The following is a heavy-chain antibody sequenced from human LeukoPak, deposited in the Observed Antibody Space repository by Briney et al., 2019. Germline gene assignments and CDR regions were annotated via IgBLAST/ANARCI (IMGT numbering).Heavy chain of an antibody. D-gene: IGHD4-23*01. CDR2: ISYDGSNK. CDR3: AKISTTVVTWPDAFDI. J-gene: IGHJ3*02. Sequence: GRSLRLSCAASGFTFSSYGMHWVRQAPGKGLEWVAVISYDGSNKYYADSVKGRFTISRDNSKNTLYLQMNSLRAEDTAVYYCAKISTTVVTWPDAFDIWGQGTMVTVSS. CDR1: GFTFSSYG. V-gene: IGHV3-30*18.